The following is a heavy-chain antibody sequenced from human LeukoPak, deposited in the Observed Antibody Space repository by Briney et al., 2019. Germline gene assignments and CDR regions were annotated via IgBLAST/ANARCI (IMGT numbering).Heavy chain of an antibody. CDR1: GFTFSSYS. J-gene: IGHJ4*02. D-gene: IGHD6-13*01. V-gene: IGHV3-21*01. Sequence: GGSLRLSCAASGFTFSSYSMNWVRQAPGKGLEWVSSISSSSSYIYYADSVKGRFTISRDNSKNTLYLQMDSLRAEDTAVYYCAVPLLAAANNWGQGTLVTVSS. CDR3: AVPLLAAANN. CDR2: ISSSSSYI.